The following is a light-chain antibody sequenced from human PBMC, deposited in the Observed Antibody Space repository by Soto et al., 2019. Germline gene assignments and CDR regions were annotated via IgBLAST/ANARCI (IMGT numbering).Light chain of an antibody. CDR1: QAIGNS. CDR2: TAS. J-gene: IGKJ3*01. CDR3: QQLRSYPPS. V-gene: IGKV1-9*01. Sequence: DIQLTQSPSFLSASVGDRVTITCRASQAIGNSLAWYEQQPGKAPKLLIHTASTLGSGVPSRFSGSGSGTEFTLTICNLQPEDLATYYCQQLRSYPPSFGPGTKVDFK.